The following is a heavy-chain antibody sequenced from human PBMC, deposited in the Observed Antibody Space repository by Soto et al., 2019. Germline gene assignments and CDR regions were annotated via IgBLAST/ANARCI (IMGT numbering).Heavy chain of an antibody. Sequence: PSETLSLTCTVTGDSISSNYYWTWIRQPPGRGLEWIGEIYHSGSTKYNPSLKSRVTISIDTSKNQFSLNLNSVTPADTAVYYCARGGRGSGLYFLYYFDYWGQGSLVTVSS. J-gene: IGHJ4*02. CDR2: IYHSGST. CDR1: GDSISSNYY. D-gene: IGHD6-19*01. CDR3: ARGGRGSGLYFLYYFDY. V-gene: IGHV4-61*01.